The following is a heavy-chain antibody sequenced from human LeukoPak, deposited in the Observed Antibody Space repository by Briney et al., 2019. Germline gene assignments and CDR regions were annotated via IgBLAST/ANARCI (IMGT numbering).Heavy chain of an antibody. CDR1: GYTFTGYY. CDR3: ARDQGVGATTIGFDY. Sequence: GASVKVSCKASGYTFTGYYMHWVRQAPGQGLEWMGWINPNSGGTNYAQKLQGRVTMTTDTSTSTAYMELRSLRSDDTAVYYCARDQGVGATTIGFDYWGQGTLVTVSS. V-gene: IGHV1-2*02. J-gene: IGHJ4*02. D-gene: IGHD1-26*01. CDR2: INPNSGGT.